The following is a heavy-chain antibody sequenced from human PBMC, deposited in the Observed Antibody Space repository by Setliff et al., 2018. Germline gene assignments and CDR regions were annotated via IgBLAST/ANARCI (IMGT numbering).Heavy chain of an antibody. CDR2: VYYTGGT. D-gene: IGHD3-22*01. J-gene: IGHJ4*02. V-gene: IGHV4-59*12. CDR3: ARESRYYYDNLGTLDY. CDR1: GTSISRYY. Sequence: SETLSLTCTVSGTSISRYYWSWIRQSPGKGLEWIGYVYYTGGTNYNPSLKSRVTMSIDTSKNQFSLKLSSVTAADTAVYYCARESRYYYDNLGTLDYWGQGTLVTVSS.